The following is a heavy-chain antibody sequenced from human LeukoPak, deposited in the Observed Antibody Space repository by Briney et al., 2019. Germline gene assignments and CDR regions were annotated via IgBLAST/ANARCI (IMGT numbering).Heavy chain of an antibody. CDR2: IKQDGSEK. CDR3: ARDPLRYCSSTSCYDAFDI. V-gene: IGHV3-7*01. CDR1: GFTFSSYW. J-gene: IGHJ3*02. D-gene: IGHD2-2*01. Sequence: GGSLRLSCAASGFTFSSYWMSWVRQAPGKGLEWVANIKQDGSEKYYVDSVKGRFTISRDNAKNSLYLQMNSLRAEDTAVYYCARDPLRYCSSTSCYDAFDIWGQGTMVTVSS.